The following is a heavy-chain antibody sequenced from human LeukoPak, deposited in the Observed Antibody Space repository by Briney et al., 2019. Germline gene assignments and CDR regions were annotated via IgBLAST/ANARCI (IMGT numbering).Heavy chain of an antibody. CDR3: ATESPRRQYYYDPNWFDP. Sequence: GASVKVSCKASGYTFTGYYMHWVRQAPGQGLEWMGGFDPEDGETIYAQKFQGRVTMTEDTSTDTAYMELSSLRSDDTAVYYCATESPRRQYYYDPNWFDPWGQGTLVTVSS. D-gene: IGHD3-22*01. V-gene: IGHV1-24*01. CDR2: FDPEDGET. CDR1: GYTFTGYY. J-gene: IGHJ5*02.